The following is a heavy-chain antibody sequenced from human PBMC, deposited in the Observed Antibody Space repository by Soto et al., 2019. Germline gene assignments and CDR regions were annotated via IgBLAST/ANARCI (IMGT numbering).Heavy chain of an antibody. CDR2: IIPIFGTA. Sequence: ASVKVSCKASGGTFSSYAISWVRQAPGQGLEWMGGIIPIFGTANYAQKFQGRVTITADESTSTAYMELSSLRSEDTAVYYCARGSAAGSSRFYYYGMDVWGQGTTVTVSS. J-gene: IGHJ6*02. V-gene: IGHV1-69*13. D-gene: IGHD6-13*01. CDR1: GGTFSSYA. CDR3: ARGSAAGSSRFYYYGMDV.